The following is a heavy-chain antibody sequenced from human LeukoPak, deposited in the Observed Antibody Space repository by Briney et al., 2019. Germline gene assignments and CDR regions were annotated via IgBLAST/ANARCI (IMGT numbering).Heavy chain of an antibody. CDR2: IYYSGST. V-gene: IGHV4-39*01. Sequence: SETLSLTCTVSGGSISSSSYYWGWLRQPPGKGLEWIGSIYYSGSTYYNPSLKSRVTISVDTSENQFSLKLSSVTAADTAVYYCARQNSSSWFYYFDYWGQGTLVTVSS. D-gene: IGHD6-13*01. J-gene: IGHJ4*02. CDR1: GGSISSSSYY. CDR3: ARQNSSSWFYYFDY.